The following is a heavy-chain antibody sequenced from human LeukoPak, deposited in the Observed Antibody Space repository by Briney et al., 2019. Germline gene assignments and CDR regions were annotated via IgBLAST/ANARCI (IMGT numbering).Heavy chain of an antibody. V-gene: IGHV1-18*01. Sequence: ASVKVSCKASGYTFTSYGISWVRQAPGQGLEWMGWISAYNGNTNYAQKVQGRVTMTTDTSTSTAYMELRSLRSGDTAVYYCAAYYYGSGSSGAFDYWGQGTLVTVSS. CDR1: GYTFTSYG. J-gene: IGHJ4*02. D-gene: IGHD3-10*01. CDR2: ISAYNGNT. CDR3: AAYYYGSGSSGAFDY.